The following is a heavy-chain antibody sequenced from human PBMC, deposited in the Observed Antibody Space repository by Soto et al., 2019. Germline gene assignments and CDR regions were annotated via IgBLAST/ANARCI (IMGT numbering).Heavy chain of an antibody. Sequence: PSETLSLTCTFSVASISVFYWSWIRKSAGKGLEWIGRIYATGTTDYNPSLKSRVMMSVDTSKKQFSLKLRSVAAADTAVYYCVRDGTKNLRDWFDPWGQGISVTVSS. D-gene: IGHD1-1*01. CDR2: IYATGTT. J-gene: IGHJ5*02. V-gene: IGHV4-4*07. CDR1: VASISVFY. CDR3: VRDGTKNLRDWFDP.